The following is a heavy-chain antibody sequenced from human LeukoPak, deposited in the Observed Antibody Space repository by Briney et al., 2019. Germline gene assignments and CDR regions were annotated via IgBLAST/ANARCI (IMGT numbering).Heavy chain of an antibody. J-gene: IGHJ3*02. D-gene: IGHD4-17*01. CDR2: IYYSGST. CDR1: GGSISSYY. CDR3: AAYGDYVANAFDI. Sequence: PSETLSLTCTVSGGSISSYYWSCIRQPPGKGLEWIGYIYYSGSTNYNPSLKSRVTISVDTSKNQFSLKLSSVTAADTAVYYCAAYGDYVANAFDIWGQGTMVTVSS. V-gene: IGHV4-59*01.